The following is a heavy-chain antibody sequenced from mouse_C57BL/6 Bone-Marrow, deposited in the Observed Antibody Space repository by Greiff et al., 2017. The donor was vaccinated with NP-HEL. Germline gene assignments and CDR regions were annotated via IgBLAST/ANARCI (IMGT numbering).Heavy chain of an antibody. CDR1: GYTFTGYW. Sequence: VQLQQSGAELMKPGASVKLSCKATGYTFTGYWIEWVKQRPGHGLEWIGEILPGSGSTNYNEKFKGKATFTADTSSNTAYMQLSSLTTEDSAIYYCARERGPLLLLPPYAMDYWGQGTSVTVSS. J-gene: IGHJ4*01. CDR2: ILPGSGST. V-gene: IGHV1-9*01. D-gene: IGHD2-2*01. CDR3: ARERGPLLLLPPYAMDY.